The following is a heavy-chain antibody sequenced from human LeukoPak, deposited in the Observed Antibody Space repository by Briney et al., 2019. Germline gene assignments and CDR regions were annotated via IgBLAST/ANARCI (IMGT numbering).Heavy chain of an antibody. CDR2: IFANGHVT. J-gene: IGHJ6*02. CDR3: VKSPSDGLDV. Sequence: GGSLRLSCSASGFTISIHHMHWVRQAPGKGLEYVSTIFANGHVTYYAASVKGRFTTSRDDSKNTVYLQMSSLRPEDTAVYYCVKSPSDGLDVWGQGATVTVSS. CDR1: GFTISIHH. V-gene: IGHV3-64D*09.